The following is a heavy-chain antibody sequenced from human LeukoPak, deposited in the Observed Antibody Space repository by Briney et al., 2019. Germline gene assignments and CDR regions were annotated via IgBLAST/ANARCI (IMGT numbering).Heavy chain of an antibody. V-gene: IGHV3-23*01. CDR3: AKGGGWSRRYFDY. J-gene: IGHJ4*02. CDR1: GFTLSSYA. D-gene: IGHD6-19*01. Sequence: GGSLRLSCAASGFTLSSYAMSWVRQAPGKGLEWASAISGSGGSTYYADSVKGRFTISRDNSKNTLYLQMNSLRAEDTAVYYCAKGGGWSRRYFDYWGQGTLVTVSS. CDR2: ISGSGGST.